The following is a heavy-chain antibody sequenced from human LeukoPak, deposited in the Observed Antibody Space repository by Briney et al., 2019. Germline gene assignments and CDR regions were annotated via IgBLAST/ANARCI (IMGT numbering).Heavy chain of an antibody. D-gene: IGHD6-19*01. Sequence: ASVKVSCKASGYTFTGYYMHWVRQAPGQGLEWMGWINPNSGGTNYAQKFQGRVTMTRDTSINTAYMELSRLRSDDTAVYYCARAIIEGAVASNFDYWGQGTLVTVSS. V-gene: IGHV1-2*02. CDR1: GYTFTGYY. J-gene: IGHJ4*02. CDR2: INPNSGGT. CDR3: ARAIIEGAVASNFDY.